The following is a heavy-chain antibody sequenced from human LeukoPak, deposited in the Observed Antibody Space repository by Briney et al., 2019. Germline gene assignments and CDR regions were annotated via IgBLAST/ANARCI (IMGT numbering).Heavy chain of an antibody. V-gene: IGHV4-59*08. CDR3: ARHGTISSESYFDY. D-gene: IGHD1-14*01. CDR1: GGSISTYY. CDR2: IHNSGRT. J-gene: IGHJ4*02. Sequence: SETLSLTCTVSGGSISTYYWSWIRQPPGKGLEGIGYIHNSGRTNYNPSLKSRVTGFVDTSKNQVSLRLSSVTAADTAVYYCARHGTISSESYFDYWGQGALVTVSS.